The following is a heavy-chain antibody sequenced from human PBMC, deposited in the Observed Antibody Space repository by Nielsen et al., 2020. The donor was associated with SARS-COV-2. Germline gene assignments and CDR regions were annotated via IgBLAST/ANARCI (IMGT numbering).Heavy chain of an antibody. CDR1: GGSISSYY. D-gene: IGHD3-3*01. J-gene: IGHJ4*02. Sequence: SETLSLTCTVSGGSISSYYWSWIRQPPGKGLEWIGYIYYSGSTNYNPSLKSRVTISVDTSKNQFSLKLSSVTAADTAVYYWARGGLRFLEWLPLVDYWGQGTLVTVSS. CDR2: IYYSGST. V-gene: IGHV4-59*01. CDR3: ARGGLRFLEWLPLVDY.